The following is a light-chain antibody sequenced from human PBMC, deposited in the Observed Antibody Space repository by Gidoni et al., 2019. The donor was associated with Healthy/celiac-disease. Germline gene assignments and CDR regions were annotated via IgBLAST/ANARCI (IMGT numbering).Light chain of an antibody. CDR3: QQYNNWPPMYT. J-gene: IGKJ2*01. V-gene: IGKV3-15*01. CDR1: QRVSSN. CDR2: GAS. Sequence: EIVMTQSPATLSVSPGERATLSCRASQRVSSNLAWYQQNPGQAPRLLIYGASTRATGIPARFSGSGSGTEFTLTISSLQSEDFAVYYCQQYNNWPPMYTFGQGTKLEIK.